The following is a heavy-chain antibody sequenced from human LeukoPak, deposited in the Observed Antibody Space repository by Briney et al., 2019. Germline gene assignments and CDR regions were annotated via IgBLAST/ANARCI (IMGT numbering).Heavy chain of an antibody. Sequence: PSDTLSLTCTVSGGSISSSSYYWGRIRQPPVKGLERIGSIYYTGSTYYNPSLKSRVTISVDSSKNQFSLKLSSVTAADTAVYYCARLKDYDFWSGYWQYYFDYWGQGTLVTVSS. CDR3: ARLKDYDFWSGYWQYYFDY. V-gene: IGHV4-39*01. CDR2: IYYTGST. CDR1: GGSISSSSYY. D-gene: IGHD3-3*01. J-gene: IGHJ4*02.